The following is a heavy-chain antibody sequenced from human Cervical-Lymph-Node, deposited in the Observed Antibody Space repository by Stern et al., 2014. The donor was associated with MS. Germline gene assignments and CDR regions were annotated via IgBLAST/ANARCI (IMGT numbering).Heavy chain of an antibody. CDR2: ISPYSGNT. Sequence: VQLVESGAEVKKPGASVKVSCKASGYTFTSYGISWVRQAPGQGLEWMGWISPYSGNTNYAQKFRGRVTMTANTSTSTAYMELRSRRSDDTAVYYCARGQLSLFDYWGQGTLVTVSS. CDR3: ARGQLSLFDY. D-gene: IGHD5-18*01. V-gene: IGHV1-18*01. CDR1: GYTFTSYG. J-gene: IGHJ4*02.